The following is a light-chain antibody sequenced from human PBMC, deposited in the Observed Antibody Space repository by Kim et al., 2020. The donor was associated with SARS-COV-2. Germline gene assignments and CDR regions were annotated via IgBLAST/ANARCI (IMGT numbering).Light chain of an antibody. J-gene: IGKJ4*01. V-gene: IGKV3-15*01. Sequence: PGESVTLSCRASQSVKSNLAGYQQRPGEAPRVLISGAFTRATGVPARFSGGGSGTEFTLTINSLQSEDFAIYYCQQYNDWPLTFGGGTKVDIK. CDR2: GAF. CDR3: QQYNDWPLT. CDR1: QSVKSN.